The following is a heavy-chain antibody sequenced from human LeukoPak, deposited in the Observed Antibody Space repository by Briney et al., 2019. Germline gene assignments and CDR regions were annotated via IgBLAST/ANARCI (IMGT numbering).Heavy chain of an antibody. CDR3: ARGADILTGYHYGMDV. CDR2: ISAYNGNT. D-gene: IGHD3-9*01. V-gene: IGHV1-18*01. J-gene: IGHJ6*02. CDR1: GYTFTSYG. Sequence: ASVKVSCKASGYTFTSYGISWVRQAPGQGLEWMGWISAYNGNTNYAQKPQGRVTMTTDTSTSTAYMELRSLRSDDTAVYYCARGADILTGYHYGMDVWGQGTTVTVSS.